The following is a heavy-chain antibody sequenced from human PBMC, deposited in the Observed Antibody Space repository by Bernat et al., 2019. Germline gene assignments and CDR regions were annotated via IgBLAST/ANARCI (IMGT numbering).Heavy chain of an antibody. D-gene: IGHD6-6*01. CDR3: ARSRQYSSSSGYYYGMDV. J-gene: IGHJ6*02. V-gene: IGHV1-2*04. Sequence: QVQLVQSGAEVKKPGASVKVSCKASGYTFTGYYMHWVRQAPGQGLEWMGWINPNSGGTNYAQKFQGWVTMTRDTSISTAYMELSRLRSDDTAVYYCARSRQYSSSSGYYYGMDVWGQGTTVTVPS. CDR1: GYTFTGYY. CDR2: INPNSGGT.